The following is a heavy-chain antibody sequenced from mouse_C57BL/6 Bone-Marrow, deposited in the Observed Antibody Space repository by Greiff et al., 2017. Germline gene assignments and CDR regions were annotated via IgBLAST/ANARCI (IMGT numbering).Heavy chain of an antibody. CDR3: ARTGVVATYWYFDD. D-gene: IGHD1-1*01. Sequence: QVQLKQPGAELVKPGASVKMSCKASGYTFTSYWITWVKQRPGQGLEWIGDIYPGSGSTNYNEKFKSKATLTVDTSSSTAYIQLSSLTSEDAAVYYCARTGVVATYWYFDDWGTGTTVTVSS. V-gene: IGHV1-55*01. CDR1: GYTFTSYW. CDR2: IYPGSGST. J-gene: IGHJ1*03.